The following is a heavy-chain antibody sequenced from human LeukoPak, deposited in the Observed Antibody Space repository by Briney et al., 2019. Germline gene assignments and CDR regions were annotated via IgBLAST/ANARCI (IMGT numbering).Heavy chain of an antibody. J-gene: IGHJ4*02. Sequence: PGRSLRLSCAASGFTFSSYAMHWVRQAPGKGLEWVAVISYDGSNKYYADSVKGRFTISRDNSKNTLYLQMNSLRAEDTAVYYCALLITMVRGVTPFDYWGQGTLVTVSS. CDR1: GFTFSSYA. D-gene: IGHD3-10*01. CDR3: ALLITMVRGVTPFDY. CDR2: ISYDGSNK. V-gene: IGHV3-30-3*01.